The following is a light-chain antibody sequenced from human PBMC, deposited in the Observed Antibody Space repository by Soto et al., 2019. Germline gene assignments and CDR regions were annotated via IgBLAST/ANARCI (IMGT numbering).Light chain of an antibody. Sequence: DVQMTQSPSSLTASVGDRVTITCRTSQSVSIYLYWYQLKPGKAPKLLISTASRLQSGVPSRFSGSGSGTDFTLTISSLQPDDFATYSCQHSYTTPFTFGGGTEVQIK. CDR1: QSVSIY. CDR3: QHSYTTPFT. V-gene: IGKV1-39*01. J-gene: IGKJ4*01. CDR2: TAS.